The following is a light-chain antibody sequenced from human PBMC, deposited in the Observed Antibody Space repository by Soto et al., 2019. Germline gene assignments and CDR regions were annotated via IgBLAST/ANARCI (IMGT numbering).Light chain of an antibody. CDR1: QSISDS. V-gene: IGKV1-5*01. J-gene: IGKJ1*01. CDR2: DAS. CDR3: QQYNSYWT. Sequence: FHMSQSPSTVSASIGDRVNITFRASQSISDSLAWYQQKPGKAPDLLISDASSLESGVPSRFSGSGSGTEFTLTISSLQPDDFATYYCQQYNSYWTSGQGTKVDIK.